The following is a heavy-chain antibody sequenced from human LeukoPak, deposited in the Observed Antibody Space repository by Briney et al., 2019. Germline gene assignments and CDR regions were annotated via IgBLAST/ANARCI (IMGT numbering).Heavy chain of an antibody. J-gene: IGHJ4*02. CDR3: AKGSLSVTTKTYFDS. CDR1: GFTFSTDA. V-gene: IGHV3-23*01. D-gene: IGHD4-17*01. CDR2: LGGSGTST. Sequence: GGSLRLSCAASGFTFSTDAMTWVRQAPGKGLEWVSGLGGSGTSTYYADSVKGRFTISRDNSKNTLYLQMNSLRADDTAIYYCAKGSLSVTTKTYFDSWGQGTLVTVSS.